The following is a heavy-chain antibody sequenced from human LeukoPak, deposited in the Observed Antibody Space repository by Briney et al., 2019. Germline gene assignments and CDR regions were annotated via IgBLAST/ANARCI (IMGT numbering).Heavy chain of an antibody. Sequence: SETLSLTCTVSGGSISSSGYYWGWIRQPPGKGLEWIGSIYYSGSTYYNPSLKSRVTISVDTSKNQFSLKLSSVTAADTAVYYCARQRRDYGDYDYFDYWGQGTLVTVSS. V-gene: IGHV4-39*01. CDR2: IYYSGST. CDR1: GGSISSSGYY. J-gene: IGHJ4*02. CDR3: ARQRRDYGDYDYFDY. D-gene: IGHD4-17*01.